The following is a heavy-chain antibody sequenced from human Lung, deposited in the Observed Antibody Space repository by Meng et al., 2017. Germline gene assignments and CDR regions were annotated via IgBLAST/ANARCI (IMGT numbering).Heavy chain of an antibody. D-gene: IGHD3-10*01. V-gene: IGHV1-18*01. Sequence: HVQLLQSGAEVKQPGAPLTASCKASDYTFTGYGVCWVRQAPGQGLEWMAWLGAHPGDTSFAPKFLGRVTVTADTATATAYMELRSLRSDDTAVYYCARGTPGRSYCDYWGLGTLVTVSS. CDR1: DYTFTGYG. CDR2: LGAHPGDT. J-gene: IGHJ4*02. CDR3: ARGTPGRSYCDY.